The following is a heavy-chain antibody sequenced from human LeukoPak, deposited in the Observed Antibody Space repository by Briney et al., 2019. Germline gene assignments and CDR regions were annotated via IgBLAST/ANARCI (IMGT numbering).Heavy chain of an antibody. J-gene: IGHJ4*02. V-gene: IGHV3-23*01. CDR1: GFTFTSYA. CDR3: GKDAHAGWFKNYYFDS. CDR2: TSGRGGST. D-gene: IGHD6-19*01. Sequence: PGGSLRPSCAPSGFTFTSYAMSWVRQPPGKGREWVSATSGRGGSTFYADSVKGRFTISRDNSENTLYLQMNSLRADDTAVYYCGKDAHAGWFKNYYFDSWGQGTLVTVSS.